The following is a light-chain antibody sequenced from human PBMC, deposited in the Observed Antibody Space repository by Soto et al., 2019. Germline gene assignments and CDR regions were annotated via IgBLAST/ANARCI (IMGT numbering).Light chain of an antibody. Sequence: QSLLTQPPSASGTPGQMIIISCSASTSNIESHSVNWFQQVPGTAPRLLIITNNQRPSGVPVRFSGSKSGASASLAISGLQSEDEATYYCATWDDSRKGVFGTGTKVTVL. J-gene: IGLJ1*01. CDR3: ATWDDSRKGV. CDR1: TSNIESHS. CDR2: TNN. V-gene: IGLV1-44*01.